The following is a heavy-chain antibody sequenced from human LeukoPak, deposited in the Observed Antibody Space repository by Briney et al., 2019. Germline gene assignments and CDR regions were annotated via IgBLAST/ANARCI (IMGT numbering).Heavy chain of an antibody. CDR3: ARLEVGWGTTTVTTSPFDY. D-gene: IGHD4-17*01. V-gene: IGHV1-2*02. CDR1: GYTFTGYY. Sequence: ASVKVSCKASGYTFTGYYMHWVRQAPGQGLEWMGWINPNSGGTNYAQKFQGRVTMTRDMSTSTAYMELSSLRSEDTAVYYCARLEVGWGTTTVTTSPFDYWGQGTLVTVSS. J-gene: IGHJ4*02. CDR2: INPNSGGT.